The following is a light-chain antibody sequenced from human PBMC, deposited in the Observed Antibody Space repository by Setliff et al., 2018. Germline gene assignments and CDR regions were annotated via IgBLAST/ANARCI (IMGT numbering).Light chain of an antibody. CDR1: SSDVGGYDY. J-gene: IGLJ2*01. CDR3: LSYTSETTHAL. CDR2: EVT. Sequence: QSVLTQPAAVSGSPGQSITISCAGTSSDVGGYDYASWYQQHPGKAPKLMIYEVTKRPSGVSDRFSGSKSGNTASLTISGLQAEDEADYYCLSYTSETTHALFAGGTKVTVL. V-gene: IGLV2-14*03.